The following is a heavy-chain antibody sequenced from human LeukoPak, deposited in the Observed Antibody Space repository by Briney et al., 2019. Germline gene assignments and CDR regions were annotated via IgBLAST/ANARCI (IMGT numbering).Heavy chain of an antibody. Sequence: SXXLSLTCAGSGYSITSDYYWGWIRPPPGKGLEWIGIIHHRGSIYYNPSLKSRVTLSLDTSKSQFSLRLSSVTAADTALYYCARHSRVIVGATCAFDIWGQGTKVTVSS. CDR3: ARHSRVIVGATCAFDI. V-gene: IGHV4-38-2*01. CDR2: IHHRGSI. D-gene: IGHD1-26*01. J-gene: IGHJ3*02. CDR1: GYSITSDYY.